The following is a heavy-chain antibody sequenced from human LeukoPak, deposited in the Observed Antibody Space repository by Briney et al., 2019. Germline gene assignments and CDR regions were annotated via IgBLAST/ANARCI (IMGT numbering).Heavy chain of an antibody. CDR3: ARGLENSWYTTGALAAY. Sequence: GASVKVSCKASGYTFTSYDINWVRQATGQGLEWMGWMSPNSGNTGYAQKFQGRVAMTRNTSINTAHLEVTSLRSEDTAVYFCARGLENSWYTTGALAAYWGQGTLVTVSS. V-gene: IGHV1-8*01. CDR1: GYTFTSYD. D-gene: IGHD6-13*01. J-gene: IGHJ4*02. CDR2: MSPNSGNT.